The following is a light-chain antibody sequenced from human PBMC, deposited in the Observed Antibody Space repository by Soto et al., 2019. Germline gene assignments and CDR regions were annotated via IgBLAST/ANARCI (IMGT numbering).Light chain of an antibody. V-gene: IGLV2-14*01. CDR3: SSYTSSSTSV. CDR1: SSDVGGYNY. J-gene: IGLJ7*01. CDR2: DVS. Sequence: QSALTQPASVSGSPGQSITISCTATSSDVGGYNYVSWYQQHPGKAPKLMIYDVSNRPSGVSNRFSGSKSGNTASLTISGLQAEDEADYYCSSYTSSSTSVFGTGTQLTVL.